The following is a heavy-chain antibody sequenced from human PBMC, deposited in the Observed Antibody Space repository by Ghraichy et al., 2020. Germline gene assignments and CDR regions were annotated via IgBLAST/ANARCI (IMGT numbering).Heavy chain of an antibody. D-gene: IGHD6-13*01. CDR3: VPPVGSTWYGGDY. CDR2: ISTNGGST. V-gene: IGHV3-64D*06. CDR1: GFTFGSYA. Sequence: GGSLRLSCSASGFTFGSYALNWVRQSPGKGLEYVSAISTNGGSTYYADSVKGRFTISRDNSKNTLYLQMSSLQAEDTAVYYCVPPVGSTWYGGDYWGQGILVIVSS. J-gene: IGHJ4*02.